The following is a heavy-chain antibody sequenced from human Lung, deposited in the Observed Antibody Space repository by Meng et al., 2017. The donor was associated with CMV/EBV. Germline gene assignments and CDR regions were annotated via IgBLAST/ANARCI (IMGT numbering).Heavy chain of an antibody. Sequence: GESLKISCAASGFSFAAYNIHWVRQAPGKGLEWVTIIKNDGGNDEKYYADSVMGRFTISGDISKNTVYLQMNSLKPEDTAVYYCAKDFKGHFTMDAWGQGTTVTVSS. CDR3: AKDFKGHFTMDA. CDR1: GFSFAAYN. CDR2: IKNDGGNDEK. V-gene: IGHV3-30*02. J-gene: IGHJ6*02.